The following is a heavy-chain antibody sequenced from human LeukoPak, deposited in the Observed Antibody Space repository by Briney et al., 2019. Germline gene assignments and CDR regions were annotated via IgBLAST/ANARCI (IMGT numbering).Heavy chain of an antibody. CDR2: MSPNNGNT. J-gene: IGHJ3*02. V-gene: IGHV1-8*01. CDR3: ARFGGGGAIDI. Sequence: ASVKVSCKASGYTFSKYDINWVRQAAGQGLEWMGWMSPNNGNTGYAQKCQGRVTMTSDTSMSTAYMELRSLRSDDTAVYYCARFGGGGAIDIWGQGTMVTVSS. D-gene: IGHD3-10*01. CDR1: GYTFSKYD.